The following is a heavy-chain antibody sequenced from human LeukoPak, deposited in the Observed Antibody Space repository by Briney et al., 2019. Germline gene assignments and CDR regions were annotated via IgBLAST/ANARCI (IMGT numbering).Heavy chain of an antibody. CDR3: ARVLTMIVVDDAFDI. D-gene: IGHD3-22*01. V-gene: IGHV3-30*03. Sequence: PGGSLRLSCAASGFNFRDYGMEWVRQAPGKGLEWVAIVSNDGNDKKYADIVAGRFTISRDNSKNTLYLRMNSLRAEDTAVYYCARVLTMIVVDDAFDIWGQGTMVTVSS. CDR1: GFNFRDYG. CDR2: VSNDGNDK. J-gene: IGHJ3*02.